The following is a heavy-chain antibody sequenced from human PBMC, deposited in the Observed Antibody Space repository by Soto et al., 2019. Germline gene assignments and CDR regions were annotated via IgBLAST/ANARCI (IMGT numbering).Heavy chain of an antibody. Sequence: SGPTLVNPPQTLTLSWTFSAFSPSPGGVGVGWIRQPPGKALEWRALIYWDDDKRYSPSLRSRLTITKDTSKNQVVLTMTNVDPVDTATYYCIQSRCGGDCLQSYASYYYYGMDVWGQGTTVTVSS. CDR1: AFSPSPGGVG. J-gene: IGHJ6*02. V-gene: IGHV2-5*02. D-gene: IGHD2-21*02. CDR2: IYWDDDK. CDR3: IQSRCGGDCLQSYASYYYYGMDV.